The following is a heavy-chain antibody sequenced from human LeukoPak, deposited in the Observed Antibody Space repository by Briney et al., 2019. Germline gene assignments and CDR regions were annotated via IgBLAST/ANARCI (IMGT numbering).Heavy chain of an antibody. CDR1: GFTFSSYW. V-gene: IGHV3-7*01. CDR3: PRAAVIPEWELGWYFDY. Sequence: GGSLRLSCAASGFTFSSYWMSWVRQAPGKGLEWVANIKQDGSEKHYVDSVKGRFTISRDNAKNSLYLQMNSLRAEDTAVYYCPRAAVIPEWELGWYFDYWGQGTLVTVSS. D-gene: IGHD1-26*01. CDR2: IKQDGSEK. J-gene: IGHJ4*02.